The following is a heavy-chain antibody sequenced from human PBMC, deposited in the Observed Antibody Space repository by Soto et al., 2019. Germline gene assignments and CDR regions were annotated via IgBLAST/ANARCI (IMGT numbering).Heavy chain of an antibody. V-gene: IGHV1-69*12. CDR3: ARDKDREQLGGNYYYALDV. CDR1: GDTFSSFA. Sequence: QVHLVQSGAEVKKPGSSVKVSCKASGDTFSSFAISWVRQAPGQGLEWMGGSIPIFRTPKYGQKFQGRVTITADEPTSTAYMELSSLRSEDTAVYYCARDKDREQLGGNYYYALDVWGQGTTVIVSS. CDR2: SIPIFRTP. D-gene: IGHD1-1*01. J-gene: IGHJ6*02.